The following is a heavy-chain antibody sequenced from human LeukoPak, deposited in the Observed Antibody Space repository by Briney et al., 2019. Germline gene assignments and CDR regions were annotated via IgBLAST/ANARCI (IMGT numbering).Heavy chain of an antibody. Sequence: SETLSLTCTVSGGSISSYYWSWIRQPPGKGLERIGYIYYSGSTNYNPSLKRRVTISVDTSKNQFSLKLSSVTAADTAVYYCARDGIQGKYSSGWYSDWGQGTLVTVSS. V-gene: IGHV4-59*01. J-gene: IGHJ4*02. CDR1: GGSISSYY. CDR3: ARDGIQGKYSSGWYSD. CDR2: IYYSGST. D-gene: IGHD6-19*01.